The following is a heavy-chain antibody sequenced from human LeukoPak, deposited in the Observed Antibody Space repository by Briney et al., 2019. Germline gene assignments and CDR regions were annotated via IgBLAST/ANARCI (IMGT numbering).Heavy chain of an antibody. CDR2: INPNSGGT. J-gene: IGHJ5*02. Sequence: GASVTVSCTASGYTFTSYDMNWVRQAPGEGLEWMGWINPNSGGTNYAQKFQGRVTMTRDTSISTAYMELSRLRSDDTAVYYCARDQEDYYGSGKFDPWGQGTLVTVSS. V-gene: IGHV1-2*02. D-gene: IGHD3-10*01. CDR1: GYTFTSYD. CDR3: ARDQEDYYGSGKFDP.